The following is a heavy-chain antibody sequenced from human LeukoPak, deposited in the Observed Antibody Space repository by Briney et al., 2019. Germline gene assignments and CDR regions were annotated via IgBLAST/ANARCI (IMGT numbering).Heavy chain of an antibody. CDR1: GFTFDDYA. D-gene: IGHD4-17*01. V-gene: IGHV3-9*03. Sequence: GGSLRLSCAASGFTFDDYAMHWVRQAPGKGLEWVSGISWNSGSIGYADSVKGRFTISRDNAKNSLYLQVNSLRAEDMALYYCAKGTYGERGSFEDAFDIWGQGTMVTVSS. J-gene: IGHJ3*02. CDR3: AKGTYGERGSFEDAFDI. CDR2: ISWNSGSI.